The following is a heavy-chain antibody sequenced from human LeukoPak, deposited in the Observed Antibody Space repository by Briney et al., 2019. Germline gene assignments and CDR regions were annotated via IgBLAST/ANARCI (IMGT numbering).Heavy chain of an antibody. V-gene: IGHV1-69*13. CDR2: IIPMFGSA. Sequence: SVKVSCKASGGSFTNCPFHWVRQAPGQGLEWMGGIIPMFGSADYARKFQGRLTITADESTTTAYLELSSLRSEDTALYYCARGDSVPLGGGNLLRVLYFHDWGQGTLVAVSS. CDR1: GGSFTNCP. CDR3: ARGDSVPLGGGNLLRVLYFHD. J-gene: IGHJ1*01. D-gene: IGHD4-23*01.